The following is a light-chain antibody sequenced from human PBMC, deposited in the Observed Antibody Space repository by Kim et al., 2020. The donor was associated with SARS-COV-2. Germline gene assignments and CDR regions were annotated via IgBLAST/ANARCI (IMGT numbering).Light chain of an antibody. V-gene: IGKV1-5*03. CDR1: QSISNW. CDR3: LQQSTYPYT. CDR2: QSL. J-gene: IGKJ2*01. Sequence: SATVGDRVTITCRASQSISNWLAWYQQKPGKAPNVLIFQSLNLESGVPARFSGSASGTEFTLTLSSMQPDDFATYYCLQQSTYPYTFGQGTKLEI.